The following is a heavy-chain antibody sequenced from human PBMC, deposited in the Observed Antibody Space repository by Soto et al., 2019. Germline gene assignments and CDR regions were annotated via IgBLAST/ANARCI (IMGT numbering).Heavy chain of an antibody. J-gene: IGHJ4*02. CDR2: IYYSGST. CDR1: GGSISSSSYY. V-gene: IGHV4-39*01. Sequence: SETLSLTCTFSGGSISSSSYYWGWIRQPPGKGLEWIGSIYYSGSTYYNPSLKSRVTISVDTSKNQFSLKLSSVTAADTAVYYCASVFDEYYFDYWGQGTLVTVSS. CDR3: ASVFDEYYFDY. D-gene: IGHD2-21*01.